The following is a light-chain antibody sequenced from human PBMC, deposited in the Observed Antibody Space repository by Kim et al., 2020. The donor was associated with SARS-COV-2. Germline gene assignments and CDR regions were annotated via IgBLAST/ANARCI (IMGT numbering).Light chain of an antibody. Sequence: QSALTQPASVSGSPGQSISISCTGTSSNIGSYNYVSWHQQHPGKAPKLMIYDVNKRPSGISSRFSGSKSGSTASLTISGLQAEDEADYYCSSFTTRSTLVFGGGTKLTVL. V-gene: IGLV2-14*03. CDR2: DVN. J-gene: IGLJ3*02. CDR1: SSNIGSYNY. CDR3: SSFTTRSTLV.